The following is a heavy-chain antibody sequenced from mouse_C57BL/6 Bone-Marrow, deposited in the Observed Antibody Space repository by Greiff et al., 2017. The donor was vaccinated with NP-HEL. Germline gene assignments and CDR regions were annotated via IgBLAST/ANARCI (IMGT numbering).Heavy chain of an antibody. CDR2: IYPGGGYT. J-gene: IGHJ4*01. D-gene: IGHD1-1*01. CDR1: GYTFTNYW. Sequence: QVQLQQSGAELVRPGTSVKMSCKASGYTFTNYWIGWAKQRPGHGLEWIGDIYPGGGYTNYNQKFKGKATLTVDTSSSTAYMQLSSLTSEDSAVYYCASGAVVAPSWYAMDYWGQGTSVTVSS. CDR3: ASGAVVAPSWYAMDY. V-gene: IGHV1-63*01.